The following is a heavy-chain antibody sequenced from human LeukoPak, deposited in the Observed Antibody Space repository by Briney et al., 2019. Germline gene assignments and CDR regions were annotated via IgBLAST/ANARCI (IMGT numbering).Heavy chain of an antibody. J-gene: IGHJ6*03. CDR2: IYYSGST. D-gene: IGHD3-22*01. CDR1: GGSISSYY. Sequence: SETLSLTCTVSGGSISSYYWSWIRQPPGRGLELIGYIYYSGSTNYNPSLKRRVTISVDTSKNQFSLKLSSVTAADTAVYYCARDLAAGYYDSSGYYYYYYYYMDVWGKGTTVTVSS. V-gene: IGHV4-59*01. CDR3: ARDLAAGYYDSSGYYYYYYYYMDV.